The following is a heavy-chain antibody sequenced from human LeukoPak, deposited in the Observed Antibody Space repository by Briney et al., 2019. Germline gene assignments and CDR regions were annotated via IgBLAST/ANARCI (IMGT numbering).Heavy chain of an antibody. V-gene: IGHV3-23*03. CDR1: GFTFHAFE. J-gene: IGHJ4*02. D-gene: IGHD3-10*01. CDR2: IKSDGGKT. Sequence: GGSLRLSCAASGFTFHAFEMHWVRQAPGKGLEWVSLIKSDGGKTDYADSVKGRFTISRDNSKNTLYLRMNSLRAEDTAVYYCAKDTAYYYGSGNYPYPDYWGQGTLVTVSS. CDR3: AKDTAYYYGSGNYPYPDY.